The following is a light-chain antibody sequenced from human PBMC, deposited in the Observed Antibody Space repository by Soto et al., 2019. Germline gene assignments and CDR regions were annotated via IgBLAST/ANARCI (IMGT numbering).Light chain of an antibody. Sequence: QSVLTQPPSVSAATGQNVTISCSGSSSNIGSNYVSWYQQLPGTAPRLLIFDNNKRLSVIPDRFSGSKSGTSATLGITGLQTGDESLYSCATWDTSLRSVVFGGRTQLTVL. J-gene: IGLJ2*01. V-gene: IGLV1-51*01. CDR2: DNN. CDR1: SSNIGSNY. CDR3: ATWDTSLRSVV.